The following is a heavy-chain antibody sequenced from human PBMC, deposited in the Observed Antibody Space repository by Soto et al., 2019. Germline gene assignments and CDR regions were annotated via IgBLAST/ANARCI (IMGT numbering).Heavy chain of an antibody. J-gene: IGHJ5*02. CDR1: GFTFSSYG. V-gene: IGHV3-33*01. CDR3: AREVTMVRGVIMTKYNWFDP. Sequence: PGGSLRLSCAASGFTFSSYGMHWVRQAPGKGLEWVAVIWYDGSNKYYADSVKGRFTISRDSSKNTLYLQMNSLRAEDTAVYYCAREVTMVRGVIMTKYNWFDPWGQGTLVTVSS. CDR2: IWYDGSNK. D-gene: IGHD3-10*01.